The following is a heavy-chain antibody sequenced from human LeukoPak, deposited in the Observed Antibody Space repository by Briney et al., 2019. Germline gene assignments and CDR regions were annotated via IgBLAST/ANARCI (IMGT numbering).Heavy chain of an antibody. Sequence: PAGSLRLSCAGCGFTFSSYVMSWLRQAPGKELEWVSAISGSGVRTNYAHSVQGRFTIFRDNSKNTLYLQMSTLMAETPALNYGPKDNTIFAVEDYMNIRGERTTVSVSS. D-gene: IGHD3-3*01. V-gene: IGHV3-23*01. CDR2: ISGSGVRT. J-gene: IGHJ6*01. CDR1: GFTFSSYV. CDR3: PKDNTIFAVEDYMNI.